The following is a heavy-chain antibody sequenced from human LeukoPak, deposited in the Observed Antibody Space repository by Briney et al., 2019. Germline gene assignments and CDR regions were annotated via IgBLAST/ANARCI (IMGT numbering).Heavy chain of an antibody. V-gene: IGHV3-48*01. D-gene: IGHD6-6*01. J-gene: IGHJ3*02. CDR3: ARDMREYSSSKRAFDI. CDR2: ISSSSSTI. Sequence: PGGSLRLSCAASGFTFSSYSMNWVRQAPGKGLEWVSYISSSSSTIYYADSVKGRFTISRDNAKNSLYLQMNSLRAEDTAVYYCARDMREYSSSKRAFDIWGQGTMVTVSS. CDR1: GFTFSSYS.